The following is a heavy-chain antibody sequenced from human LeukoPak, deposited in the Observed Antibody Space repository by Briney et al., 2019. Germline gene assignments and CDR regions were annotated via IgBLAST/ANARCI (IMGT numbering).Heavy chain of an antibody. CDR2: IYYSGST. D-gene: IGHD2-2*01. V-gene: IGHV4-39*01. Sequence: PSETLSLTCTVSGGSISSSSYYWGWIRQPPGKGLEWIGSIYYSGSTYYNPSLKSRVTISVDTSKNQFSLKLSSVTAADTAVYYCARFDIVVVPAAFDLWGRGTLVTVSS. CDR1: GGSISSSSYY. J-gene: IGHJ2*01. CDR3: ARFDIVVVPAAFDL.